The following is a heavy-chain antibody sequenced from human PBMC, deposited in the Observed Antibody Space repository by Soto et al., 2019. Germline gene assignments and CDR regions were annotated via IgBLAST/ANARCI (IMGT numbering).Heavy chain of an antibody. CDR3: ARTRGLELACPTDY. CDR1: GFTFSSYW. J-gene: IGHJ4*02. CDR2: IKQDGSEK. V-gene: IGHV3-7*03. D-gene: IGHD1-1*01. Sequence: GGSLRLSCAASGFTFSSYWMSWVRQAPGKGLEWVANIKQDGSEKYYVDSVKGRFTISRDNAKNSLYLQMNSLRAEDTAVYCCARTRGLELACPTDYWGQGTLVTVSS.